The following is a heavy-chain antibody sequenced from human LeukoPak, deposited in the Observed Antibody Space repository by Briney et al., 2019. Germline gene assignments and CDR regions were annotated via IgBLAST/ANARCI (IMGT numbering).Heavy chain of an antibody. V-gene: IGHV3-48*02. CDR3: ARSANPGVHEFDP. J-gene: IGHJ5*02. D-gene: IGHD6-6*01. Sequence: PGGSLRLSCAASGFTFSSYSMAWVRQAPGKGLEWLSYITSSSNINYADSVKGRFTISRDNAKKSLYLQMNSLRDEDTAVYYCARSANPGVHEFDPWGQGTLVTVSS. CDR2: ITSSSNI. CDR1: GFTFSSYS.